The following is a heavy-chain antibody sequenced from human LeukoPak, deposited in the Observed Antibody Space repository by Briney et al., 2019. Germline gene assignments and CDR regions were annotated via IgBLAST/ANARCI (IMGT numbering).Heavy chain of an antibody. D-gene: IGHD2-2*01. CDR1: GYTFTDYY. J-gene: IGHJ5*02. CDR2: INTNTGNP. V-gene: IGHV7-4-1*02. CDR3: ARVKQYQLLFHWFDP. Sequence: ASVKVSCKASGYTFTDYYIHWVRQAPGQGLEWMGWINTNTGNPTYAQGFTGRFVFSLDTSVSTAYLQISSLKAEDTAVYYCARVKQYQLLFHWFDPWGQGTLVTVSS.